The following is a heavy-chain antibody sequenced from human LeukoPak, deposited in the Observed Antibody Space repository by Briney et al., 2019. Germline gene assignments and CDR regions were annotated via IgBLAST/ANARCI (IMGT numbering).Heavy chain of an antibody. J-gene: IGHJ4*02. V-gene: IGHV1-18*01. CDR3: ARDGPADQIWVGERNPADY. CDR1: GYTFPSYG. D-gene: IGHD3-10*01. CDR2: ISAYNGNT. Sequence: ASVKVSCKASGYTFPSYGISWVRQAAGQGREWMGWISAYNGNTNYAQKLQGRVTITTDTSTSTAYMELRSLRSDDTAVYYCARDGPADQIWVGERNPADYWGQGTLVTVSS.